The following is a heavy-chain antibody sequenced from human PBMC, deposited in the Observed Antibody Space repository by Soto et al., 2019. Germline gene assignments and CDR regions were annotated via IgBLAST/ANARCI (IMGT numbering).Heavy chain of an antibody. CDR1: GYPVTAYY. CDR2: INPATGAA. V-gene: IGHV1-2*02. CDR3: AVGGVVGVAGSAAFDM. D-gene: IGHD3-3*01. Sequence: QLHLVQSGAVVKKPGASVTVSCSASGYPVTAYYMHWVRQAPGRGLEWMGGINPATGAAKYTQTFHVGVTMTRYTPTSTVFMELSGLTAEGTAVFYCAVGGVVGVAGSAAFDMWGQGTLVTVSS. J-gene: IGHJ3*02.